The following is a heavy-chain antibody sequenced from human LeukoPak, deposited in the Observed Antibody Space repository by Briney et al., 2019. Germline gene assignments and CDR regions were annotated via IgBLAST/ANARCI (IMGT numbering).Heavy chain of an antibody. CDR3: ARDPEMSGSYAVLDY. D-gene: IGHD1-26*01. CDR1: GFTFSSYA. V-gene: IGHV3-30-3*01. Sequence: PGGSLRLSCAASGFTFSSYAMHWVRQAPGKGLEWVAVISYDGSNKYYADSVKGRFTISRDNSKNTLYLQMNSLRAEDTAVYYCARDPEMSGSYAVLDYWGQGTLVTVSS. J-gene: IGHJ4*02. CDR2: ISYDGSNK.